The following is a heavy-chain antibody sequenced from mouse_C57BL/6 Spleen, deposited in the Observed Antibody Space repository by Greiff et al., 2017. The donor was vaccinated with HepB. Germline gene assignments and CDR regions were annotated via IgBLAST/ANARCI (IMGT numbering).Heavy chain of an antibody. CDR2: IHPNSGST. Sequence: QVQLQQPGAELVKPGASVKLSCKASGYTFTSYWMHWVKQRPGQGLEWIGMIHPNSGSTNYNEKFKSKATLTVDKSSSTAYMQLSSLTSEDSAVYYCAREGYGSSPAWFAYWGQGTLVTVSA. V-gene: IGHV1-64*01. CDR3: AREGYGSSPAWFAY. J-gene: IGHJ3*01. CDR1: GYTFTSYW. D-gene: IGHD1-1*01.